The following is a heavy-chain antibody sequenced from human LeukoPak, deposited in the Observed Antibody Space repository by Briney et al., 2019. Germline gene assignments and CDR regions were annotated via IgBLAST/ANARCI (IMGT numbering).Heavy chain of an antibody. V-gene: IGHV1-69*02. Sequence: ASVKVSCKASGGTFSSYTISWVLQAPGQGLEWMGRIIPILGIANYAQKFQGRVTITTDKSTSTAYMELSSLRSEDTAVYYCARGPPLDGYSYGENWFDPWGQGTLVTVSS. CDR3: ARGPPLDGYSYGENWFDP. J-gene: IGHJ5*02. CDR1: GGTFSSYT. D-gene: IGHD5-18*01. CDR2: IIPILGIA.